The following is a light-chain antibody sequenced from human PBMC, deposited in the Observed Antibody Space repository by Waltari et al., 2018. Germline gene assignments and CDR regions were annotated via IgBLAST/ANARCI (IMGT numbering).Light chain of an antibody. CDR2: GAS. J-gene: IGKJ1*01. CDR1: QSVGGT. V-gene: IGKV3-20*01. Sequence: IVLTHSLGTLSLSPGERATLSCRASQSVGGTLAWYQQKPGQAPRLLMYGASIRAPGTPDRFSGTGSGTDFSLTISRLEPEDFAVYYCQHYVRLPATFGQGTKVEIK. CDR3: QHYVRLPAT.